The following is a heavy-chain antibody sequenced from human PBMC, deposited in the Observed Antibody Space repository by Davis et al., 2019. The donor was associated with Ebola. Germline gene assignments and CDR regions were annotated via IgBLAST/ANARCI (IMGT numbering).Heavy chain of an antibody. CDR2: IIPIFGTP. Sequence: AASVKVSCKASGGTFSSYSISWVRQAPGQGLECMGWIIPIFGTPNYAQRFQGRVTITADDSTSTAYMELSSLRSEDTAIYYCARAGEGFLEWLTGLDYWGQGTLVTVSS. V-gene: IGHV1-69*13. CDR3: ARAGEGFLEWLTGLDY. D-gene: IGHD3-3*01. CDR1: GGTFSSYS. J-gene: IGHJ4*02.